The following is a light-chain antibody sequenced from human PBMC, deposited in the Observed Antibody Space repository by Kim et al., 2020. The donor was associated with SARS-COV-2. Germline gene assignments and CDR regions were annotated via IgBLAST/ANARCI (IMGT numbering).Light chain of an antibody. CDR3: PQANSLPYT. Sequence: SASVRDSGTIACRASQGIRSWLTWYQLKPEKAPKLLISAASTLQSGVPSSFRGSGSGTDLTLTINYLQPEDFATYFCPQANSLPYTFGQGTKLEI. J-gene: IGKJ2*01. CDR1: QGIRSW. V-gene: IGKV1-12*01. CDR2: AAS.